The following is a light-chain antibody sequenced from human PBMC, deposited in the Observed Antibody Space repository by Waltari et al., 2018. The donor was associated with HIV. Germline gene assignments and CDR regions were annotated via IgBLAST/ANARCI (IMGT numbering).Light chain of an antibody. CDR1: QGISTY. V-gene: IGKV1-9*01. CDR2: AAS. CDR3: QQVNTAFT. Sequence: DIQLTQFRSFLSASVGDRVTITCRAGQGISTYLAWYQQKPGKAPKLLIYAASTLQSGVPSRFSGSGSGTEFTLTISSLQPEDFATYYCQQVNTAFTFGPGTKVEIK. J-gene: IGKJ3*01.